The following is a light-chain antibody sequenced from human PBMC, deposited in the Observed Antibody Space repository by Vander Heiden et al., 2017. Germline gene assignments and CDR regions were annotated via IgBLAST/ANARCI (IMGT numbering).Light chain of an antibody. CDR3: HQYLNWSLT. J-gene: IGKJ4*01. V-gene: IGKV3-11*01. CDR1: QSVSAR. Sequence: EIVLTQSPGTLSLSRGERATHSCRARQSVSARLAWYQHKPGQAPNRLIFYAANRATGIPARFFGSSSSTDFSLTIISLAPEDFAVYYCHQYLNWSLTFGGGTKVEIK. CDR2: YAA.